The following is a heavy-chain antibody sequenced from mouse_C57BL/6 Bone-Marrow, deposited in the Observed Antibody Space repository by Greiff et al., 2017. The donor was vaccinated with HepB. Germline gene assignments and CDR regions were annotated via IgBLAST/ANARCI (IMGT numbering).Heavy chain of an antibody. D-gene: IGHD2-3*01. J-gene: IGHJ3*01. CDR1: GFTFSSYT. CDR3: ARHKVTRFAY. CDR2: ISGGGGNT. V-gene: IGHV5-9*01. Sequence: EVKVEESGGGLVKPGGSLKLSCAASGFTFSSYTMSWVRQTPEKRLEWVATISGGGGNTYYPDSVKGRFTISRDNAKNTLYLQMSSLRSEDTALYYCARHKVTRFAYWGQGTLVTVSA.